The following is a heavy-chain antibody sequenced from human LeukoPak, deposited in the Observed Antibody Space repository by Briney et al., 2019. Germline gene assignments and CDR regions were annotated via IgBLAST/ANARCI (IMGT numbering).Heavy chain of an antibody. D-gene: IGHD4-17*01. V-gene: IGHV3-48*03. Sequence: PVGSLRLSCAASGFNFISCEMNWVRQAPGKGLEWLAYISASGGTIYYADYVKGRFNISKDNAKHSLYLQMNSLRAEDTALYYRARDTYGDYGADYWGQGTLVTVSS. CDR3: ARDTYGDYGADY. CDR1: GFNFISCE. J-gene: IGHJ4*02. CDR2: ISASGGTI.